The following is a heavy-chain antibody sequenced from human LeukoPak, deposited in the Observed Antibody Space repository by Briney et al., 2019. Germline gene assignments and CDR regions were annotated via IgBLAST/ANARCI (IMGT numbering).Heavy chain of an antibody. CDR2: ISYDGSNK. CDR3: ARDGLFITMIVEPLGYLGY. D-gene: IGHD3-22*01. CDR1: GFTFSSYA. J-gene: IGHJ4*02. V-gene: IGHV3-30-3*01. Sequence: GGSLRLSCAASGFTFSSYAMPWVRQAPGKGLEWVAVISYDGSNKYYADSVKGRFTISRDNSKNTLYPQMNSLRAEDTAVYYCARDGLFITMIVEPLGYLGYWGQGTLVTVSS.